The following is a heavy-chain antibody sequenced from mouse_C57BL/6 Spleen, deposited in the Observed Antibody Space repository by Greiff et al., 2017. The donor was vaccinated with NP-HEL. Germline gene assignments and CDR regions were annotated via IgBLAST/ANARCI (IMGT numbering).Heavy chain of an antibody. V-gene: IGHV1-64*01. Sequence: VQLQQPGAELVKPGASVKLSCKASGYTFTSYWMHWVKQRPGQGLEWIGMIHPNSGSTNYNEKFKSKATLTVDKSSSTAYMQLSSLTSEDSAVYYCAREDGYYEDMDVWGKGTSVTVSS. CDR2: IHPNSGST. D-gene: IGHD2-3*01. CDR1: GYTFTSYW. J-gene: IGHJ4*01. CDR3: AREDGYYEDMDV.